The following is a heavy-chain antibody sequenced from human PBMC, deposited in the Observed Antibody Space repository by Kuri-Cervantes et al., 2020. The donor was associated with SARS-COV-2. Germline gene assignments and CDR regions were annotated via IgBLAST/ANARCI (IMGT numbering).Heavy chain of an antibody. V-gene: IGHV1-18*01. J-gene: IGHJ3*02. CDR3: AQLQFGDYYDSSGYPDAFDI. D-gene: IGHD3-22*01. CDR1: GYTFTSYG. CDR2: ISAYNGNT. Sequence: ASVNVSCKASGYTFTSYGISWVRQAPGQGLEWMGWISAYNGNTNYAQKFQGRVTMTRDTSISTAYMALSRLRSDDTAVYYCAQLQFGDYYDSSGYPDAFDIWGQGTMVTVSS.